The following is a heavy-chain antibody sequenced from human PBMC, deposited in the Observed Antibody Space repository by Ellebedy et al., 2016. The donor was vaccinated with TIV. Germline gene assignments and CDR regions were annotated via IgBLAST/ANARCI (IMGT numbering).Heavy chain of an antibody. J-gene: IGHJ3*02. CDR1: GGSFSDYY. CDR3: ARGSHYMRVVVFTSDAFDI. CDR2: INQSGST. D-gene: IGHD3-22*01. Sequence: MPSETLSLTCAVFGGSFSDYYWSWIRQPPGKGLEWIGEINQSGSTNYNPSLKNRVTITGDTSKNQFSLNLSSVTAADTAVYYCARGSHYMRVVVFTSDAFDIWGQGTMVTVSS. V-gene: IGHV4-34*01.